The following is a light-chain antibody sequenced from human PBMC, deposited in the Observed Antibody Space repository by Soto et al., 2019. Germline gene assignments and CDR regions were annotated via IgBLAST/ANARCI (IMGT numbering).Light chain of an antibody. J-gene: IGKJ1*01. Sequence: DIQMTQSPSSLSASVGDRVTITCRASQSISSYLNWYQQKPGKAPKLLIYAASSLQSGVPSRFSGSGSGTDFTLTISSLQPEDFATYYCQQSYSTPTFGQGTKVDNK. CDR2: AAS. CDR3: QQSYSTPT. CDR1: QSISSY. V-gene: IGKV1-39*01.